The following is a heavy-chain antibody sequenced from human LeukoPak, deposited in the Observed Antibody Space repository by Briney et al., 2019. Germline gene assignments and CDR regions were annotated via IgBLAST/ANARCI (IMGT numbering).Heavy chain of an antibody. CDR3: AKLKINYYYYMDV. D-gene: IGHD3-16*01. V-gene: IGHV3-30*02. J-gene: IGHJ6*03. CDR1: GFTFSSYGIQFSSYG. CDR2: IRSDGRNK. Sequence: PGGSLRLSSAASGFTFSSYGIQFSSYGMHWVRQAPGQGLEWVAFIRSDGRNKYYADSVKGRFTISGDNTKNMLYLQMNSLRAEDTAVYYCAKLKINYYYYMDVWGKGTTVIVSS.